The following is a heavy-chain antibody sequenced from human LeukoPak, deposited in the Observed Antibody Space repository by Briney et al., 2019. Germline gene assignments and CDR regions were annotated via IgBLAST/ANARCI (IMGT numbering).Heavy chain of an antibody. CDR1: GFTFSSYG. J-gene: IGHJ4*02. V-gene: IGHV3-33*01. CDR3: ARQNEAAAHYYFDY. D-gene: IGHD6-13*01. CDR2: IWYDGSNK. Sequence: AGGSLRLSCAASGFTFSSYGMHWVRQAPGKGLEWVAVIWYDGSNKYYADSVKDRFTISRDNSKNTLYLQMNSLRAEDTAVYYCARQNEAAAHYYFDYWAREPWSPSPQ.